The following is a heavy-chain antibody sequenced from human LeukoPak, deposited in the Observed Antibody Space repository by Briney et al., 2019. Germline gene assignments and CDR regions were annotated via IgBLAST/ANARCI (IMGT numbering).Heavy chain of an antibody. Sequence: GGSLRLSCAASGFTVSSDYMTWVRQAPGEGLEWVSVIYSGGSTYYADSVKGRFTISRDNSKNTLYLQMNSLRAEDTAVYYCARSPRDGYNYKYYFDYWGQGTLVTVSS. J-gene: IGHJ4*02. D-gene: IGHD5-24*01. CDR2: IYSGGST. CDR3: ARSPRDGYNYKYYFDY. V-gene: IGHV3-53*01. CDR1: GFTVSSDY.